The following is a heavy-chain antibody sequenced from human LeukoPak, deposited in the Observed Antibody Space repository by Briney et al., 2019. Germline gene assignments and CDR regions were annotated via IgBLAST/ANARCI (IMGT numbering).Heavy chain of an antibody. D-gene: IGHD3-16*02. V-gene: IGHV3-23*01. CDR2: ISGSSGTT. Sequence: GGSLRLSCAATGFTFSSYGMNWVRQGPGMGLEWVSGISGSSGTTYYADSVKGRFTISRDNSKTTLYLQMNSLRAEDTAVYYCARASSDYVWGSYRPFYFDYWGQGTPVTVSS. CDR1: GFTFSSYG. CDR3: ARASSDYVWGSYRPFYFDY. J-gene: IGHJ4*02.